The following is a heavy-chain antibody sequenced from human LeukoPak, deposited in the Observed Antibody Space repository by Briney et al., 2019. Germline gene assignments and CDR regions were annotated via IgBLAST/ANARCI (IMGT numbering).Heavy chain of an antibody. D-gene: IGHD1-26*01. CDR3: ARDPYSGTYGNTYYYYMDV. V-gene: IGHV3-11*04. J-gene: IGHJ6*03. Sequence: GGSPRLSCAASGFTFSDYYMSWIRQAPGKGLEWVSYISSSGSTIYYADSVKGRFTISRDNAKNSLYLQMNSLRAEDTAVYYCARDPYSGTYGNTYYYYMDVWGKGTTVTISS. CDR1: GFTFSDYY. CDR2: ISSSGSTI.